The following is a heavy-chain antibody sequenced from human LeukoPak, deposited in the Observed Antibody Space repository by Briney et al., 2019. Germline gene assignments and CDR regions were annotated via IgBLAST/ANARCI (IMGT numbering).Heavy chain of an antibody. D-gene: IGHD3-16*01. CDR2: AYYRSKWYI. CDR1: GDSVSSNSAI. Sequence: SQTLSLTCAISGDSVSSNSAIWNWIRQSPPRGLEWLGRAYYRSKWYIEYAASVKSRITINPDTSKNQFSLQLNSVTPEDTAVYYCARGAFGGIKDGMDVWAKGPRSPSP. CDR3: ARGAFGGIKDGMDV. V-gene: IGHV6-1*01. J-gene: IGHJ6*02.